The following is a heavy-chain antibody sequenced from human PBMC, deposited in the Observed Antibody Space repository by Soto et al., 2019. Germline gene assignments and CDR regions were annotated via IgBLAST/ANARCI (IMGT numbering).Heavy chain of an antibody. V-gene: IGHV3-23*01. CDR2: IDNSGGIT. J-gene: IGHJ4*02. Sequence: GGSLRLSCAASGFTFSTYAMSWVRQAPGKGLEWVSTIDNSGGITYYADSVKGRFTISRDNSKNTLYLQMNSLRAEDTAVYYCTTDRNTYSSGYTGDYWGQGTLVTVSS. CDR1: GFTFSTYA. D-gene: IGHD3-22*01. CDR3: TTDRNTYSSGYTGDY.